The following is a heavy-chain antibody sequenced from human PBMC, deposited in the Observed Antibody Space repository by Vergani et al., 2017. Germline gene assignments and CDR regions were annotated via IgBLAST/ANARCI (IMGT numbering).Heavy chain of an antibody. CDR3: ARQKDYYMDV. V-gene: IGHV4-39*01. CDR2: IYYSGDT. CDR1: GGSIKSGVYY. J-gene: IGHJ6*03. Sequence: LLQESGPGVVKPSETLSLTCTVSGGSIKSGVYYWAWVRQSPGKGLEWIATIYYSGDTYYNPSLKSRVTISIDTSKNQFFLKLTSVTAADTAVYFCARQKDYYMDVWGKGATVTVS.